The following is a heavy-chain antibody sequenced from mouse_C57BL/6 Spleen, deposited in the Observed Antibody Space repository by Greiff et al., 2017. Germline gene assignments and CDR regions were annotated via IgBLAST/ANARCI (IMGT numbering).Heavy chain of an antibody. V-gene: IGHV1-82*01. CDR1: GYAFSSSW. D-gene: IGHD2-3*01. J-gene: IGHJ4*01. CDR3: ARWLLPMAMDY. CDR2: IYPGDGDT. Sequence: VKLQESGPELVKPGASVKISCKASGYAFSSSWMNWVKQRPGKGLEWIGRIYPGDGDTNYNGKFKGKATLTADKSSSTAYMQLSSLTSEDSAVYFCARWLLPMAMDYWGQGTSVTVSS.